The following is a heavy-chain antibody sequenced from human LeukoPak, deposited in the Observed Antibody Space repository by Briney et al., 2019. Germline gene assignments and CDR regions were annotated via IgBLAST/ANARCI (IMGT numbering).Heavy chain of an antibody. CDR3: ARDRWSGDWLLWDDAFDI. J-gene: IGHJ3*02. Sequence: PSETLSLTCAVSGGSISSSNWWSWVRQPPGKGLEWIGEIYHSGSTNYNPSLKSRVTISVDKSKNQFSLKLSSVTAADTAVYYCARDRWSGDWLLWDDAFDIWGQGTMVTVSS. CDR1: GGSISSSNW. D-gene: IGHD3-9*01. V-gene: IGHV4-4*02. CDR2: IYHSGST.